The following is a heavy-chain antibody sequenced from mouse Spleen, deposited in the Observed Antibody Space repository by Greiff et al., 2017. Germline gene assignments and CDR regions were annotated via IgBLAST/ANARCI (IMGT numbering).Heavy chain of an antibody. J-gene: IGHJ2*01. CDR1: GYTFTSYW. CDR2: IAPGSGST. CDR3: ARDYYIDY. V-gene: IGHV1S41*01. Sequence: DLVKPGASVKLSCKASGYTFTSYWINWIKQRPGQGLEWIGRIAPGSGSTYYNEMFKGKATLTVDTSSSTAYIQLSSLSSEDSAVYFCARDYYIDYWGQGTTLTVSS.